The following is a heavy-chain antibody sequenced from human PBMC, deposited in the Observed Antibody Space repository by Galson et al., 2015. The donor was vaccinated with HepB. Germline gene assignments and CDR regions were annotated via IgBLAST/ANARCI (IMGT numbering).Heavy chain of an antibody. CDR2: ISYDGSNK. CDR3: ARDGNDFWSEIGVYYYYYGMDV. J-gene: IGHJ6*02. D-gene: IGHD3-3*01. Sequence: SLRLSCAASGFTFSSYAMHWVRQAPGKGLEWVAVISYDGSNKYYADSVKGRFTISRDNSKNTLYLQMNSLRAEDTAVYYCARDGNDFWSEIGVYYYYYGMDVWGQGTTVTVSS. V-gene: IGHV3-30-3*01. CDR1: GFTFSSYA.